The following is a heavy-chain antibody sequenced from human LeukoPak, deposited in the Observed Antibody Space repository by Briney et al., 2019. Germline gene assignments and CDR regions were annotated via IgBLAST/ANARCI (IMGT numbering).Heavy chain of an antibody. CDR2: IYYSGST. Sequence: SETLSLTCTVSGGSISSYYWSWIRQPPGKGLEWIGYIYYSGSTIYNPPLKSRVTISVDTSKNQFSLKLSSVTAADTAVYYCAREDTAMLDYWGQGTLVTVSS. CDR3: AREDTAMLDY. CDR1: GGSISSYY. D-gene: IGHD5-18*01. V-gene: IGHV4-59*01. J-gene: IGHJ4*02.